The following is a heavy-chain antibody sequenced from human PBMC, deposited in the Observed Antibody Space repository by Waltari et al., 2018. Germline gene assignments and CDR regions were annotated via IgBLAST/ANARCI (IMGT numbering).Heavy chain of an antibody. Sequence: EVQLVESGGGLVQPGGSLRLSCAASGFTLSSYWMSWVRQAPGKGPEWVANIKKDGSEESYVDSVRGRFTISRDNAKNSLYLQMNSLRPEDTAVYYCARDQWFAFDIWGQGTMVTVSS. CDR1: GFTLSSYW. CDR2: IKKDGSEE. V-gene: IGHV3-7*01. CDR3: ARDQWFAFDI. J-gene: IGHJ3*02. D-gene: IGHD3-22*01.